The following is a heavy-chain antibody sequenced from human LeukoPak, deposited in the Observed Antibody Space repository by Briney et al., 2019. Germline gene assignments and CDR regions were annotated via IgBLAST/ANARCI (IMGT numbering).Heavy chain of an antibody. CDR2: IYYSGST. CDR3: ARRKPAYYGSGSPWARSTYYYYYYMDV. J-gene: IGHJ6*03. CDR1: GGSISSSSYY. D-gene: IGHD3-10*01. Sequence: SETLSLTCTVSGGSISSSSYYWGWIRQPPGKGLEWIGSIYYSGSTNYNPSLKSRVTISVDTSKNQFSLKLSSVTAADTAVYYCARRKPAYYGSGSPWARSTYYYYYYMDVWGKGTTVTVSS. V-gene: IGHV4-39*07.